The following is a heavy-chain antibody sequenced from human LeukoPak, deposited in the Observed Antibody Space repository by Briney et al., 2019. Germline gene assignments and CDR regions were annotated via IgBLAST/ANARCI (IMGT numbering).Heavy chain of an antibody. Sequence: PSETLSLTCTVSGGSISSYYWSWIRQPPGKGLEWIGYIYYSGSTNYNPSLKSRVTISVDTSKNQFSLKLSSVTAADTAVYYCARRAYCGGDCYLFDYWGQGTPVTVSS. J-gene: IGHJ4*02. CDR1: GGSISSYY. CDR2: IYYSGST. V-gene: IGHV4-59*08. D-gene: IGHD2-21*02. CDR3: ARRAYCGGDCYLFDY.